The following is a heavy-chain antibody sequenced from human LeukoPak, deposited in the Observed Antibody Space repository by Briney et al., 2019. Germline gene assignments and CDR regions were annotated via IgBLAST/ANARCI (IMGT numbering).Heavy chain of an antibody. CDR3: ATVTTSGY. J-gene: IGHJ4*02. Sequence: GGSLRLSCAASGFTFSSYAMHWVRQAPGKGLEYVSAISSNGGSTYYANSVKGRFTISRDNSKNTLYLQMGSPRAEDMAVYYCATVTTSGYWGQGTLVTVSS. D-gene: IGHD4-17*01. CDR2: ISSNGGST. V-gene: IGHV3-64*01. CDR1: GFTFSSYA.